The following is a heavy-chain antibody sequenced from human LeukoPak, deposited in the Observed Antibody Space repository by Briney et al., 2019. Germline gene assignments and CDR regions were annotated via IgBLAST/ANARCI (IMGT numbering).Heavy chain of an antibody. CDR2: INPSGGST. D-gene: IGHD3-3*01. Sequence: ASVKVSCKASGYTFTGYYMHWVRQAPGQGLEWMGIINPSGGSTSYAQKFQGRVTMTRDTSTSTVYMELSSLRSEDTAVYYCARDIDDFWSGYYSFDYWGQGTLVTVSS. CDR1: GYTFTGYY. V-gene: IGHV1-46*01. J-gene: IGHJ4*02. CDR3: ARDIDDFWSGYYSFDY.